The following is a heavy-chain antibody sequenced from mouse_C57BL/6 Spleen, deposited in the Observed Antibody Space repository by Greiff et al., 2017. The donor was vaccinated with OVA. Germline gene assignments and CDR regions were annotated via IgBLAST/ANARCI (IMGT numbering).Heavy chain of an antibody. CDR1: GYTFTTYP. CDR3: ARRRDYYYGSSDYAMDY. Sequence: VKLVESGAELVKPGASVKMSCKASGYTFTTYPIEWMKQNHGKSLEWIGNFHPYNDDTKYNEKFKGKATLTVEKSSSTVYLELSRLTSDDSAVYYCARRRDYYYGSSDYAMDYWGQGTSVTVSS. D-gene: IGHD1-1*01. CDR2: FHPYNDDT. J-gene: IGHJ4*01. V-gene: IGHV1-47*01.